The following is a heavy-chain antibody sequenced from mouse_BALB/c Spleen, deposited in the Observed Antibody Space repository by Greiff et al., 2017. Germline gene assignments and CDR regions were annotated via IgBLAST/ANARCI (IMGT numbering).Heavy chain of an antibody. V-gene: IGHV14-3*02. CDR1: GFNIKDTY. J-gene: IGHJ4*01. CDR2: IDPANGNT. D-gene: IGHD2-4*01. CDR3: ASVVGITTGPGYAMDY. Sequence: EVQRVESGAELVKPGASVKLSCTASGFNIKDTYMHWVKQRPEQGLEWIGRIDPANGNTKYDPKFQGKATITADTSSNTAYLQLSSLTSEDTAVYYCASVVGITTGPGYAMDYWGQGTSVTVSS.